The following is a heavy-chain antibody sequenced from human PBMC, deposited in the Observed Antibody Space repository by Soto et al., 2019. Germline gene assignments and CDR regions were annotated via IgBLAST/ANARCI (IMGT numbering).Heavy chain of an antibody. CDR1: GGNVSSYT. CDR3: PSRKGDYGDYEDYYYYGMDV. V-gene: IGHV1-69*01. J-gene: IGHJ6*01. Sequence: ATGKVSCKASGGNVSSYTISWVLQALGRGVERTGAIIPIFGTANYAQKFQGRVTITAAESTSTAYMELSSLRSEDTAVYYRPSRKGDYGDYEDYYYYGMDVWGQGHTVTVSS. D-gene: IGHD4-17*01. CDR2: IIPIFGTA.